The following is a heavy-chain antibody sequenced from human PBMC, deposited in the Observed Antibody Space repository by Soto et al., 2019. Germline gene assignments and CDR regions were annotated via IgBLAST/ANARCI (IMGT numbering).Heavy chain of an antibody. CDR1: AYTLTELS. CDR2: FDPEDGQP. D-gene: IGHD6-19*01. J-gene: IGHJ6*02. V-gene: IGHV1-24*01. CDR3: ATHSIAVAGTGWYYYYYYGMDV. Sequence: ASAKVSSKVSAYTLTELSLHGVRQAPGKGLEWTGGFDPEDGQPLYAQKFQGRVTMTEDTSTDTAYMELSSLRSEDTAVYYCATHSIAVAGTGWYYYYYYGMDVWGQGTTVTVS.